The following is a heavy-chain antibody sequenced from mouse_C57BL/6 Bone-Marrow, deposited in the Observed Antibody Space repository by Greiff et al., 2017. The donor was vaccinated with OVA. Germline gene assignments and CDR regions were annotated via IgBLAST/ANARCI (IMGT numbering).Heavy chain of an antibody. V-gene: IGHV1-19*01. D-gene: IGHD4-1*01. CDR1: GYTFTDYY. J-gene: IGHJ3*01. Sequence: SGPVLVKPGASVKMSCKASGYTFTDYYMNWVKQSHGKSLEWIGVINPYNGGTSYNQKFKGKATLTVDKSSSTAYMELNSLTSEDSAVYYCARKSNWGFAYWGQGTLVTVSA. CDR2: INPYNGGT. CDR3: ARKSNWGFAY.